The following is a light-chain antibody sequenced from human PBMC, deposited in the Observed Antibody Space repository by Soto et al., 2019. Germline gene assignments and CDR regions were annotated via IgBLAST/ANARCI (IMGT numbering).Light chain of an antibody. Sequence: EIVLTQSPVPLSLSPGERATLSCRASRSFASSYLGWYQQKPGQAPRLLIYAASTRATGIPDRFSGSGSATDFTLTISRLEPEDSAVYDCQHYDSSPPYTFGQGTKLEIK. V-gene: IGKV3-20*01. J-gene: IGKJ2*01. CDR2: AAS. CDR1: RSFASSY. CDR3: QHYDSSPPYT.